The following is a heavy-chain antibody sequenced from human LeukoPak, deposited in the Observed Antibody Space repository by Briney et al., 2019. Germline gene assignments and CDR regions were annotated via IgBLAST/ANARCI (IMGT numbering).Heavy chain of an antibody. D-gene: IGHD3-9*01. CDR2: INPSGGST. Sequence: GASVKVSCEASGYTFTSYYMHWVRQAPGQGLEWMGIINPSGGSTSYAQKFQGRVTITVDESTSTAYMELSSLRSEDTAVYYCARARESDYDILTGYFWGQGTLVTVSS. CDR3: ARARESDYDILTGYF. J-gene: IGHJ4*02. V-gene: IGHV1-46*01. CDR1: GYTFTSYY.